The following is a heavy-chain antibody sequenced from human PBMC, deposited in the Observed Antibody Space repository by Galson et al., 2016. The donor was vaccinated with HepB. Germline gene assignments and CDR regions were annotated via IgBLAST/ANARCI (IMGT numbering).Heavy chain of an antibody. J-gene: IGHJ4*02. D-gene: IGHD3-22*01. CDR3: ATLTFRLNPEDYYDNSGYLYYFDY. V-gene: IGHV1-24*01. CDR2: LDPEDGET. Sequence: SVKVSCKVSGDTLSDLSMHWVRQVPGKGLEWMGGLDPEDGETVFAQKFQGRLTMTEDTSTDTGYMELTSLTSEDTAVYYCATLTFRLNPEDYYDNSGYLYYFDYWGQGTLITVSS. CDR1: GDTLSDLS.